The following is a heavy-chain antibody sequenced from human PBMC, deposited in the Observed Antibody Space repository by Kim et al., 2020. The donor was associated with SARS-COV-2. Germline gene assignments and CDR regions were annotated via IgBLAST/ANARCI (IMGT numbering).Heavy chain of an antibody. J-gene: IGHJ6*02. V-gene: IGHV3-33*01. CDR3: AREIPAHDYSIYGMDV. CDR1: GFTFSSYG. D-gene: IGHD4-4*01. CDR2: IWYDGSNK. Sequence: GGSLRLSCAASGFTFSSYGMHWVRQAPGKGLEWVAVIWYDGSNKYYADSVKGRFTISRHNSKNTLYLQMNSLRAEDTAVYYCAREIPAHDYSIYGMDVWGQGTTVTVSS.